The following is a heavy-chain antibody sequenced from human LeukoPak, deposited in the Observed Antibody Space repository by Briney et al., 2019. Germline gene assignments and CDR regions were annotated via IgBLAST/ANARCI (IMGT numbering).Heavy chain of an antibody. V-gene: IGHV4-39*07. CDR1: GASLTTKGSY. Sequence: SETLSLTCTVAGASLTTKGSYWGWIRQPPGKGLEWIGSIYHSGSTYYNPSLKSRVTISVDTSKNQFSLKLSSVTAADTAVYYCARILTGDNNWFDPWGQGTLVTVSS. CDR2: IYHSGST. CDR3: ARILTGDNNWFDP. J-gene: IGHJ5*02. D-gene: IGHD3-9*01.